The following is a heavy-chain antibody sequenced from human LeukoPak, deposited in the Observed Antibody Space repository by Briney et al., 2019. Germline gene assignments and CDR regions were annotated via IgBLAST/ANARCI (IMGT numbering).Heavy chain of an antibody. V-gene: IGHV3-23*01. Sequence: GGSLRLSCAASGFTFSSYAMSWVRQAPGKGLEWVSAISGGGVSTYYADSVKGRFTISRDNSKTTLYLQMNSLRAEDTALYYCAKVNRFCSGGSCSCWGQGTLVTVSS. CDR2: ISGGGVST. J-gene: IGHJ4*02. CDR3: AKVNRFCSGGSCSC. D-gene: IGHD2-15*01. CDR1: GFTFSSYA.